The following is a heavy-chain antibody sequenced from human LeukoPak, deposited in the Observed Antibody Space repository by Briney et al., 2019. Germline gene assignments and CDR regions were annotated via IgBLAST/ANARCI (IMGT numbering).Heavy chain of an antibody. Sequence: GGSLRLSCAASGFTFSNYAMGWVRQAPGKGLEWVSAITATCGVTYHADSVKGRFTISRDNSKNTLYFPMNSLRAEDTAIYYSAKGSSSSRPYYFDHWAPGTLVTVSS. CDR2: ITATCGVT. CDR3: AKGSSSSRPYYFDH. CDR1: GFTFSNYA. V-gene: IGHV3-23*01. J-gene: IGHJ4*02. D-gene: IGHD6-6*01.